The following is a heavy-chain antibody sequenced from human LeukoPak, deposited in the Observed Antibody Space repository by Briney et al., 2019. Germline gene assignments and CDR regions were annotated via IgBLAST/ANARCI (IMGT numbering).Heavy chain of an antibody. CDR3: ARMSGYSYGYRDY. J-gene: IGHJ4*02. D-gene: IGHD5-18*01. Sequence: ASVKVSCKASGYTFTSYYMHWVRQAPGQGLEWMGLINPTGGSTGYAQKFQGRVTMTRDMSTSTVHMELSSLRSEDTAVYYCARMSGYSYGYRDYWGQGTLVTVSS. CDR1: GYTFTSYY. V-gene: IGHV1-46*01. CDR2: INPTGGST.